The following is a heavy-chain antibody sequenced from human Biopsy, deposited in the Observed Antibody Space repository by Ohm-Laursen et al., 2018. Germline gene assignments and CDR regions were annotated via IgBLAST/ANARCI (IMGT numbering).Heavy chain of an antibody. Sequence: ASVKVSCKASGYTFTGYYLHWVRQAPGQGLEWMGWINPNNGATKNAQKFQGRVTMTRDTSINTAFMELKSLRSDDTAVYYCARDLVDWTVPSWGQGTLVTVSS. D-gene: IGHD3/OR15-3a*01. CDR3: ARDLVDWTVPS. V-gene: IGHV1-2*02. CDR1: GYTFTGYY. J-gene: IGHJ4*02. CDR2: INPNNGAT.